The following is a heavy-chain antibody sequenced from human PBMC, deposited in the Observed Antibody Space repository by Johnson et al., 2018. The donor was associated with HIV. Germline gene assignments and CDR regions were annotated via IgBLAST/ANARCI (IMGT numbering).Heavy chain of an antibody. CDR3: EAVVSAFDI. V-gene: IGHV3-9*01. CDR1: GFSFDDYA. CDR2: ISWNSGTI. Sequence: VQLVESGGGVVRPGRSLRLSCAASGFSFDDYAMHWVRQAPGKGLEWVSGISWNSGTIDYADSVKGRFTISRDNAKNSLYLQMNSLRAEDTALYYCEAVVSAFDIWGQGTMVTVSS. J-gene: IGHJ3*02. D-gene: IGHD2-15*01.